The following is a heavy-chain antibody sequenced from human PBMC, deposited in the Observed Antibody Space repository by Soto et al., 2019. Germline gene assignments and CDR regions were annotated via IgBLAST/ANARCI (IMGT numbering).Heavy chain of an antibody. V-gene: IGHV3-30*18. J-gene: IGHJ6*02. Sequence: GGSLRLSCAASGFTFSSYGMHWVRQAPGKGLEWVAVISYDGSNKYYAESVKGRFTISRDNSKNTLYLQMNSLRAGYTAVYYCAKDPFSIFGVVTPYYYYGMDVWGQGTTVTVSS. CDR1: GFTFSSYG. CDR3: AKDPFSIFGVVTPYYYYGMDV. CDR2: ISYDGSNK. D-gene: IGHD3-3*01.